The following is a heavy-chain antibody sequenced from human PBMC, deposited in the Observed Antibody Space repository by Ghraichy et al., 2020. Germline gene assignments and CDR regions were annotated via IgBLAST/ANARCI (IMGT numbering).Heavy chain of an antibody. V-gene: IGHV3-33*06. J-gene: IGHJ6*02. D-gene: IGHD3-10*01. Sequence: GGSLRLSCAASGFTFSSYGMHWVRQAPGKGLEWVAVIWYDGSNKYYADSVKGRFTISRDNSKNTLYLQMNSLRAEDTAVYYCAKPLEGSGSSYYYGMDVWGQGTTVTVSS. CDR2: IWYDGSNK. CDR3: AKPLEGSGSSYYYGMDV. CDR1: GFTFSSYG.